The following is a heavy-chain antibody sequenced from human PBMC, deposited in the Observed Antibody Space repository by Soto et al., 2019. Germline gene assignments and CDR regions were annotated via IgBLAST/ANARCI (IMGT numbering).Heavy chain of an antibody. CDR3: TRTLFIAARGVEPFDY. CDR2: TSGNGGST. D-gene: IGHD6-6*01. V-gene: IGHV3-23*01. CDR1: VFTFSDYA. Sequence: PGGSLRLSCAASVFTFSDYAMTWVRQAPGKGLEWVSHTSGNGGSTYYADSVKGRFTISRDNSRDTMHLQMNSLRAEDTALYYCTRTLFIAARGVEPFDYWGQGALVTAPQ. J-gene: IGHJ4*02.